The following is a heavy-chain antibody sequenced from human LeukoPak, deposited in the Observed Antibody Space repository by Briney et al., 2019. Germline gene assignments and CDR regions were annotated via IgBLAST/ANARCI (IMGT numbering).Heavy chain of an antibody. D-gene: IGHD3-22*01. Sequence: SGTLSLTCTVSGGSISSGGYYWSWIRQHPGKGLEWIGYIYYSGSTYYNPSLKSRVTISVDTSKNQFSLKLSSVTAADTAVYYCARVDSSGGHFDYWGQGTLVTVSS. CDR2: IYYSGST. CDR1: GGSISSGGYY. J-gene: IGHJ4*02. V-gene: IGHV4-31*03. CDR3: ARVDSSGGHFDY.